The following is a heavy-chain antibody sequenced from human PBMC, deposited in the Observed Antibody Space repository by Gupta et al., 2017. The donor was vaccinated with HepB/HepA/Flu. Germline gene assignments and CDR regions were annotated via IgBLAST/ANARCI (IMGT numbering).Heavy chain of an antibody. CDR3: VTDRRKGWSRTHYYHYGMDV. J-gene: IGHJ6*02. Sequence: QVQLVESGGGVVQPGRSLRLSCAASGFTFSSFAMHWVRQAPGKGLEWLAFIWYDGSKKYYADSVKGRFTISRDYSKNTLYLQMKSLSAGDTALYYCVTDRRKGWSRTHYYHYGMDVWGRGTSVTVSS. CDR2: IWYDGSKK. D-gene: IGHD1-14*01. CDR1: GFTFSSFA. V-gene: IGHV3-33*01.